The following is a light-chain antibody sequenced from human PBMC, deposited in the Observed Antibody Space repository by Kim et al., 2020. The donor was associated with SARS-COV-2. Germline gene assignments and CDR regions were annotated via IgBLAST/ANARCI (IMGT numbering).Light chain of an antibody. V-gene: IGLV3-21*04. Sequence: SYELTQPPSVSVAPGKTARITCGGNNIVTKSVHWYQQKSGQAPVLVIFYDSDRPSGIPERFSGSNSGNTATLMISRVEAGDEADYYCQVWDSSSDHYVFGAGTKVTVL. J-gene: IGLJ1*01. CDR2: YDS. CDR3: QVWDSSSDHYV. CDR1: NIVTKS.